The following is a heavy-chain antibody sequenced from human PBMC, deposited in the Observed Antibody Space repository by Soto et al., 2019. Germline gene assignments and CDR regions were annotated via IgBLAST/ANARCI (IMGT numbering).Heavy chain of an antibody. Sequence: SETLSLTCTVSGGSISSGDYYWSWIRQPPGKGLEWIGYIYYSGSTYYNPPLKSRVTISVDTSKNQFSLKLSSVTAADTAVYYCARDYDFWSGYPVDYGMDVWGQGTTVTVSS. CDR2: IYYSGST. D-gene: IGHD3-3*01. V-gene: IGHV4-30-4*01. CDR1: GGSISSGDYY. J-gene: IGHJ6*02. CDR3: ARDYDFWSGYPVDYGMDV.